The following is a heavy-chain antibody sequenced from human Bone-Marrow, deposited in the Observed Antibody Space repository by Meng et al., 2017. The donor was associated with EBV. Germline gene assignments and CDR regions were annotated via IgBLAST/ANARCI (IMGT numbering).Heavy chain of an antibody. CDR2: VHYTGST. J-gene: IGHJ5*02. D-gene: IGHD6-19*01. CDR1: GDSISSFYD. V-gene: IGHV4-39*01. Sequence: LRGSSQTQANPSRTLPSPCTCPGDSISSFYDWGGIRQPPGRGLEWIGSVHYTGSTYYSPSLKSRVTVSVDTSKNQFSLRLTSVTAADTAVYYCARPFPSWQSPRLDPFGAWGQGTLVTVSS. CDR3: ARPFPSWQSPRLDPFGA.